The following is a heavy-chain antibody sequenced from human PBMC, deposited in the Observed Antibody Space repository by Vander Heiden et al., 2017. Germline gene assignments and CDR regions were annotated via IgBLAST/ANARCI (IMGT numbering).Heavy chain of an antibody. CDR3: AKDFFWRISMYVFDH. CDR2: VSSSGDRQ. J-gene: IGHJ4*02. CDR1: GFTFNSYA. V-gene: IGHV3-23*01. Sequence: EVQLSESGGTLVQPGGSLRLSCEAPGFTFNSYAMNWVRQAPGKGLGWVSTVSSSGDRQDYADSVKGRFTISRDNSKNTLFLQMKSLRAEDTAVYYCAKDFFWRISMYVFDHWGQGTLVTVSP. D-gene: IGHD3-10*02.